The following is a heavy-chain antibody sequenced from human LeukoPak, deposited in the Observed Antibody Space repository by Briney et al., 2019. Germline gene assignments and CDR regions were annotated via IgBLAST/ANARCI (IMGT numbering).Heavy chain of an antibody. CDR3: ARVALDSSGDNYGQGAFDY. CDR1: GFTFSRYE. D-gene: IGHD6-19*01. Sequence: GGSLRLSCAASGFTFSRYEMNWVRQAPGKGLEWLSYIGGSGRTIFYGDSVKGRFTISRDNANNSLYLQINSLRAEDTALYYCARVALDSSGDNYGQGAFDYWGQGTLVTVSS. CDR2: IGGSGRTI. V-gene: IGHV3-48*03. J-gene: IGHJ4*02.